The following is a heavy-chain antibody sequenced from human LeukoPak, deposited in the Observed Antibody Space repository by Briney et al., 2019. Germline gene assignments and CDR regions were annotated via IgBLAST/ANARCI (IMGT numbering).Heavy chain of an antibody. CDR3: ASTNPKGVLTTVEDYYYYMDV. Sequence: VASVKVSCKASGYTFTSYDINWVRQAPGQGLEWMGWMNPNSGNTGYAQKFQGRVTMTRNTSISTAYMELSSLRSEDTAVYYCASTNPKGVLTTVEDYYYYMDVWGKGTTVTVSS. D-gene: IGHD3-9*01. J-gene: IGHJ6*03. CDR1: GYTFTSYD. V-gene: IGHV1-8*01. CDR2: MNPNSGNT.